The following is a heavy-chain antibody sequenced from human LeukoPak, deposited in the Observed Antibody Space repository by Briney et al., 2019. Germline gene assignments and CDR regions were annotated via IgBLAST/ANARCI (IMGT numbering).Heavy chain of an antibody. CDR1: GYTLTELS. J-gene: IGHJ4*02. Sequence: ASVKVSCKVSGYTLTELSMHWVRQAPGKGLEWRGGFDPEDGETIYAQKFQGRVTMTEDTSTDTAYMELSSLRSEDTAVYYCATAPPRYYYGSGSYYIGPFDYWGQGTLVTVSS. D-gene: IGHD3-10*01. V-gene: IGHV1-24*01. CDR2: FDPEDGET. CDR3: ATAPPRYYYGSGSYYIGPFDY.